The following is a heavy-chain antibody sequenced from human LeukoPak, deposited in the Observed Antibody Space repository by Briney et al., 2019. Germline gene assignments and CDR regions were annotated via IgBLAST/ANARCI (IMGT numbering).Heavy chain of an antibody. J-gene: IGHJ4*02. CDR2: INPNSGGT. V-gene: IGHV1-2*02. Sequence: ASVKVSCKASGYTFTGYYMHWVRQAPGQGLEWMGWINPNSGGTDYAQKFQGRITMTRDTSISTAYMGLSRLRSDDTAAYHCASSAGGYSYGFPFDFWGQGTLVTVSS. CDR1: GYTFTGYY. D-gene: IGHD5-18*01. CDR3: ASSAGGYSYGFPFDF.